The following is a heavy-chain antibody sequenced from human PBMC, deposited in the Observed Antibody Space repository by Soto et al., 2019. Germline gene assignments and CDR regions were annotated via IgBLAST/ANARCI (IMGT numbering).Heavy chain of an antibody. Sequence: PGGSLRLSCVASGFSIRSYSMNWVRQAPGKGLEWISYISSSSGTIYYADSVKGRFTISRDNAKNSLSLQMINLRDEDTAVYYCAGGYYYDSSGYRAWGQGTLVTVSS. CDR3: AGGYYYDSSGYRA. V-gene: IGHV3-48*02. CDR2: ISSSSGTI. CDR1: GFSIRSYS. D-gene: IGHD3-22*01. J-gene: IGHJ4*02.